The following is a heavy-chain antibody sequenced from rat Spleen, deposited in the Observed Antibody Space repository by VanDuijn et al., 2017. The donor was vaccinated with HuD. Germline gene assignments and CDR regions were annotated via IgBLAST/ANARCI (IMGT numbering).Heavy chain of an antibody. V-gene: IGHV3-4*01. CDR1: GYPLPSGY. Sequence: ELHLQESGPGLVTPSQSLSLTSSIPGYPLPSGYVWCWIRKFTGNKMEWMGFISYSGSTKYNPSLKSRISITRDTSKNQFFLQLNSVTTEDTATYYCARKAIRGFDYWGQGVMVSVSS. J-gene: IGHJ2*01. D-gene: IGHD4-3*01. CDR3: ARKAIRGFDY. CDR2: ISYSGST.